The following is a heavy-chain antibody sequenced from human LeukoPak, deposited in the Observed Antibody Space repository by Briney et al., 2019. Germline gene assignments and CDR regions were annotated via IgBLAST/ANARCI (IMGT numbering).Heavy chain of an antibody. CDR3: ARENDQGFDY. CDR1: FSSXA. V-gene: IGHV3-21*01. Sequence: FSSXAMNWVRQAXGKGLEWVSSFGTRSTSIYYARSVTGRFIISRDNAKNSLYLQMNSLRAEDTAVYYCARENDQGFDYWGQGTLVTVSS. J-gene: IGHJ4*02. D-gene: IGHD3-16*01. CDR2: FGTRSTSI.